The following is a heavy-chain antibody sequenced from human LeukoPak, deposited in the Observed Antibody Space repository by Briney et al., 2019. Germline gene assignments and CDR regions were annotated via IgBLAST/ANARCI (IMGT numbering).Heavy chain of an antibody. CDR2: INHSGST. CDR3: ARDFRYYDSSGYYYPYYYYYYMDV. CDR1: GGSFSGYY. J-gene: IGHJ6*03. Sequence: SETLSLTCGVYGGSFSGYYWSWIRQPPGKGLEWIGGINHSGSTNYNPSLKSRLTISVDKSKNQFSLKMSSVTAAHTAVYYCARDFRYYDSSGYYYPYYYYYYMDVWGKGTTVTVSS. D-gene: IGHD3-22*01. V-gene: IGHV4-34*01.